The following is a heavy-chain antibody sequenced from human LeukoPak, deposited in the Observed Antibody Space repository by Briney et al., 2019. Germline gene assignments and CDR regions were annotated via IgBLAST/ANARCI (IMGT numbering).Heavy chain of an antibody. V-gene: IGHV4-30-4*07. Sequence: SETLSLTCAVSGGSISRSGYSWSWIRQPPGKGLEWIGYIYYTGSTYYNPSLKSRLTISLDTSKNQFSLKLSSVTAADTAVYYCARGGDSSGYEGRFDPWGQGTLVTVSS. CDR2: IYYTGST. J-gene: IGHJ5*02. CDR3: ARGGDSSGYEGRFDP. D-gene: IGHD3-22*01. CDR1: GGSISRSGYS.